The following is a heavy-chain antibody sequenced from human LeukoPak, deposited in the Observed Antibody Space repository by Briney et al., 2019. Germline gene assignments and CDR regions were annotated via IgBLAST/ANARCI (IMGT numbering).Heavy chain of an antibody. CDR2: ISYDGSIK. D-gene: IGHD5-18*01. Sequence: GRSLRLSCAASGFTFSSYGMHWARQAPGKGLEWVAVISYDGSIKFYADSVKGRFTISRDNSKNTLYLQMNSLRAEDTAVYYCARERYNDGYGMDVWGQGTTVTVSS. J-gene: IGHJ6*02. V-gene: IGHV3-30*03. CDR3: ARERYNDGYGMDV. CDR1: GFTFSSYG.